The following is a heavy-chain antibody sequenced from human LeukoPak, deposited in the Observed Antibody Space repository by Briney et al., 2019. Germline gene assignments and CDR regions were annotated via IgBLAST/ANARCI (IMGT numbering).Heavy chain of an antibody. J-gene: IGHJ5*02. D-gene: IGHD4-11*01. CDR3: ARLQASLGFDP. CDR2: IYYSGST. Sequence: PTETLSLTCTVSGGSISSYYWSWIRQPPGKRLEWIGYIYYSGSTNYNPSLKSRVTISVDTSKNQFSLKLSSVTAADTAVYYCARLQASLGFDPWGQGTLVTVSS. V-gene: IGHV4-59*08. CDR1: GGSISSYY.